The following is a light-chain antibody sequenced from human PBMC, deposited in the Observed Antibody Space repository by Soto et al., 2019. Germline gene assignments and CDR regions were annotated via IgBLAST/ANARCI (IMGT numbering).Light chain of an antibody. Sequence: DIQMTQSPSSLSASVGDRLTCGCRASQSIVDWLAWYKQKPGKAPKLLIYKASNLESGVPSRFGGSGSGSEFTLTISNLQPDDFATYYCQQYKDNPWTFGQGTKVDIK. CDR1: QSIVDW. V-gene: IGKV1-5*03. J-gene: IGKJ1*01. CDR3: QQYKDNPWT. CDR2: KAS.